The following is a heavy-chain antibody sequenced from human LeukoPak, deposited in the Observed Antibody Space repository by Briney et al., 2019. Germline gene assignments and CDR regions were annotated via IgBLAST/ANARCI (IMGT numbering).Heavy chain of an antibody. V-gene: IGHV4-59*08. CDR3: ARGSGSCHYYYYGMDV. J-gene: IGHJ6*02. D-gene: IGHD1-26*01. CDR2: IYYSGST. Sequence: SETLSLTCTVSGGSISSYYWSWIRQPPGKGLEWIGYIYYSGSTNYNPSLKSRVTISVDTSKNQFSLKLSSVTAADTAVYYCARGSGSCHYYYYGMDVWGQGTTVTVSS. CDR1: GGSISSYY.